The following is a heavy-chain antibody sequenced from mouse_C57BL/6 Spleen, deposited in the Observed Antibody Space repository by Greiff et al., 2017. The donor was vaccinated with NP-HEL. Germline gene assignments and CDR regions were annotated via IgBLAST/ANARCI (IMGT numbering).Heavy chain of an antibody. CDR2: IFPGDGDT. CDR3: ARGNYGYFDY. V-gene: IGHV1-80*01. CDR1: GYAFSSYW. J-gene: IGHJ2*01. D-gene: IGHD2-1*01. Sequence: QVQLKQSGAELVKPGASVKISCKASGYAFSSYWMHWVKQRPGKGLEWIGLIFPGDGDTNYNGKFKGKATLTADKSSSTAYMQLSSLTSEDSAVYVCARGNYGYFDYWGQGTTLTVSS.